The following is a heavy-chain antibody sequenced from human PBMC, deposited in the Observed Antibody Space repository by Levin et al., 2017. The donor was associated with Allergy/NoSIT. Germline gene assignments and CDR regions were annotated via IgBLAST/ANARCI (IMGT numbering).Heavy chain of an antibody. CDR1: GLTVSSTY. CDR2: IYGGRNM. D-gene: IGHD3-10*01. J-gene: IGHJ3*02. CDR3: ARRQYYGSGRYGFDI. Sequence: GGSLRLSCAASGLTVSSTYMNWVRQAPGKGLEWLSVIYGGRNMYYADSVKGRFTISGDNSKNTLHLQMNSLRAEDTAVYYCARRQYYGSGRYGFDIWGQGTMVTVSS. V-gene: IGHV3-53*01.